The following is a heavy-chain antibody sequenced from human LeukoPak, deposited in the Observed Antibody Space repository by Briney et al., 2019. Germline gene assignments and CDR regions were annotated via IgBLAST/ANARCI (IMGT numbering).Heavy chain of an antibody. Sequence: ASVKVSCKASGSTFTSNYIHWVRQAPGQGLEWMGMIYPRDGSTTYAQKFQGRVTVTRDTSTSTVHMELSGLRSEDTAVYYCARDQEGFDYWGQGTLVTVPS. V-gene: IGHV1-46*01. CDR3: ARDQEGFDY. CDR1: GSTFTSNY. CDR2: IYPRDGST. J-gene: IGHJ4*02.